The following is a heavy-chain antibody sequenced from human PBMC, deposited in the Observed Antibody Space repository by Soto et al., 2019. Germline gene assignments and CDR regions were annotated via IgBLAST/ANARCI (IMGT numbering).Heavy chain of an antibody. D-gene: IGHD3-10*01. CDR1: GYRFTSFW. CDR2: VFPGDSDI. V-gene: IGHV5-51*01. CDR3: AIQTGTMIRVNWFDS. J-gene: IGHJ5*01. Sequence: GESLKISCKGSGYRFTSFWIGWVRQKPGKGLEWMGIVFPGDSDIRYSPSFQGHVTISADKSIDTAYLHLSSLKASDTAMYYCAIQTGTMIRVNWFDSCGPGPLVSV.